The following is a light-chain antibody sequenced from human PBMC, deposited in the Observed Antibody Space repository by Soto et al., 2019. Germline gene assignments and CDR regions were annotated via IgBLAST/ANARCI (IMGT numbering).Light chain of an antibody. CDR3: CSYAGSSTPYV. CDR2: EVS. V-gene: IGLV2-23*02. Sequence: SALTQPASVSGSPGQSITISCTGTSSDVGSYNLVSWYQQHPGKAPKLMIYEVSKRPSGVSNRFSGSKSGNTASLTISGLQAEDEADYYCCSYAGSSTPYVXGTGTKVTVL. CDR1: SSDVGSYNL. J-gene: IGLJ1*01.